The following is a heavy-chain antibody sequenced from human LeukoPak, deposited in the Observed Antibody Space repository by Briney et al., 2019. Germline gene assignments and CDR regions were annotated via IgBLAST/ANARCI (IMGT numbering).Heavy chain of an antibody. Sequence: GGSLRLSCAASGFTFSSYAMSWVRQTPGKGLEWVSAISGSGGRTYYADSVKGRFTISRDNSMNTLSLQMNSLRAEDTAVYYCAKDGGYCGSTSCYTDYWGQGTLVTVSS. CDR3: AKDGGYCGSTSCYTDY. J-gene: IGHJ4*02. D-gene: IGHD2-2*02. CDR1: GFTFSSYA. CDR2: ISGSGGRT. V-gene: IGHV3-23*01.